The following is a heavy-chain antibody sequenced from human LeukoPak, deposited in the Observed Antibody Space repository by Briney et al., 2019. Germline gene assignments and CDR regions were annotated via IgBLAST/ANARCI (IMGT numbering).Heavy chain of an antibody. Sequence: SETLSLTCAVSVGSISSGGYSWSWIRQPPGKGLEWIGYIYHSGSTYYNPSLKSRVTISVDRSKNQFSLKLSSVTAADTAVYYCARNLYCSSTSCSPGIFDYWGQGTLVTVSS. CDR3: ARNLYCSSTSCSPGIFDY. V-gene: IGHV4-30-2*01. CDR1: VGSISSGGYS. J-gene: IGHJ4*02. CDR2: IYHSGST. D-gene: IGHD2-2*01.